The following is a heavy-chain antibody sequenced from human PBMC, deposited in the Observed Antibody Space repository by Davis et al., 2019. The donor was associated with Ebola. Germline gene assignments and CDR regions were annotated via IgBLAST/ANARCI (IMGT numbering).Heavy chain of an antibody. Sequence: GESLKISCAASGLSLSSLGMSWVRQAPGKGLEWVATIKKDGVQKYYVGSVKGRFIISRDNAKNSLYLQMNSLRDEDTAVYYCARTGVFGVAMPLDGGQGTLVTVSS. CDR1: GLSLSSLG. J-gene: IGHJ4*02. CDR2: IKKDGVQK. V-gene: IGHV3-7*03. CDR3: ARTGVFGVAMPLD. D-gene: IGHD3-3*01.